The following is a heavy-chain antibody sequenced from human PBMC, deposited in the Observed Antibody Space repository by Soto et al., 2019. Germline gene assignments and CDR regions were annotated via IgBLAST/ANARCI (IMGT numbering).Heavy chain of an antibody. J-gene: IGHJ4*02. CDR1: GFTFSSYG. CDR2: IAYDGSNK. CDR3: AKDRSSSWTFDY. Sequence: QVQVVESGGGVVQPGRSLRLSCAASGFTFSSYGMHWVRQAPGKGLEWVAVIAYDGSNKYYADSVKGRFTISRDNSKNMLYLQMNSLRAEDTAVYYCAKDRSSSWTFDYWGQGTLVTVSS. V-gene: IGHV3-30*18. D-gene: IGHD6-13*01.